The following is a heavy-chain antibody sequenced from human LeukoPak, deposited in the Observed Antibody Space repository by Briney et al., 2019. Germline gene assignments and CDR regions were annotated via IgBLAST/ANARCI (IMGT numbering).Heavy chain of an antibody. J-gene: IGHJ5*02. D-gene: IGHD3-22*01. V-gene: IGHV6-1*01. CDR2: TYYRSKWYN. Sequence: SQTLSLTCAISGDSVSSNSAAWNWIRQSPSRGLEWLGRTYYRSKWYNDYAVSVKSRITINPGTSKNQFSLQLNSVTPEDTAVYYCARADDSSGYYPFDPWGQGTLVTVSS. CDR3: ARADDSSGYYPFDP. CDR1: GDSVSSNSAA.